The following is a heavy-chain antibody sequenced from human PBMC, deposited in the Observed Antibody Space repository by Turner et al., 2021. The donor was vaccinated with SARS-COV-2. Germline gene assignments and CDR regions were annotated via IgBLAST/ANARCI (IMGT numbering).Heavy chain of an antibody. CDR1: GFTFSSYW. J-gene: IGHJ4*02. CDR3: ARSELGLFFDY. D-gene: IGHD7-27*01. Sequence: EVQLVESGGGLVPPGGSLRLSCAASGFTFSSYWMSWVRQAPGKGLEWVANIDQDRSEKYYVGSVKGRFTISRDNAKNSLYLQVNSLRAEDTAVYYCARSELGLFFDYWGQGTLVTVSS. V-gene: IGHV3-7*01. CDR2: IDQDRSEK.